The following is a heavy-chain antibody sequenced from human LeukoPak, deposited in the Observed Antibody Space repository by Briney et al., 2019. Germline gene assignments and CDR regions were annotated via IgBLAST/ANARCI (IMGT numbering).Heavy chain of an antibody. D-gene: IGHD6-13*01. CDR2: IYYSGST. Sequence: SETLSLTCTVSGASFSGSTYYWGWIRQPPGKGLEWIGSIYYSGSTYYNPSLKSRVTMSVDTSKNQFSLKLSSATAADTAVYYCARHAGGISATGTRPFDYWGQGTLVTVSS. CDR3: ARHAGGISATGTRPFDY. V-gene: IGHV4-39*01. J-gene: IGHJ4*02. CDR1: GASFSGSTYY.